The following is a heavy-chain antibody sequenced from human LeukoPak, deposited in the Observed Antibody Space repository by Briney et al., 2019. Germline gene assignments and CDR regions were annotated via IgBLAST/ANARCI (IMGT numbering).Heavy chain of an antibody. J-gene: IGHJ5*02. D-gene: IGHD3-3*01. V-gene: IGHV4-38-2*02. CDR1: GYSMRSGYY. Sequence: SETLSLTCTVSGYSMRSGYYWGWIRQPPGKGLEWIGSTYHSGGTNYNPSLKSRVTISVDTSKNQFSLKLNSVTAADTAVYYCARVPHGETVFGVVLYWLDPWGQGTLVTVSS. CDR2: TYHSGGT. CDR3: ARVPHGETVFGVVLYWLDP.